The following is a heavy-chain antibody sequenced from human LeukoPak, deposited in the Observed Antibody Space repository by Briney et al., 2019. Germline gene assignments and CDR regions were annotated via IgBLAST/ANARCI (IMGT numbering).Heavy chain of an antibody. CDR2: ISYDGSNK. J-gene: IGHJ4*02. CDR1: GFTFSSYA. Sequence: GGSLRLSCAASGFTFSSYAMHWVRQAPGKGLEWVAVISYDGSNKYYADSVKGRFTISRDNSKNTLYLQMNRLRAEDTAVYYCVIRFDYWGQGTLVTVSS. V-gene: IGHV3-30-3*01. CDR3: VIRFDY. D-gene: IGHD3-10*01.